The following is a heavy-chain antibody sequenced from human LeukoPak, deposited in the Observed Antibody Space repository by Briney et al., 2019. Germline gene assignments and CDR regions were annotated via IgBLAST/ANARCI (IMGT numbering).Heavy chain of an antibody. Sequence: PSETLSLTCTVSGGSISSGDYYWSWIRQPPGKGLEWIGYIYYSGSTYYNPSLKSRVTISVDTSKNQFSLKLSSVTAADTAVYYCARDQWAHYDFLTLPAFDIWGQGTMVTVSS. J-gene: IGHJ3*02. CDR2: IYYSGST. D-gene: IGHD3-9*01. CDR1: GGSISSGDYY. V-gene: IGHV4-30-4*01. CDR3: ARDQWAHYDFLTLPAFDI.